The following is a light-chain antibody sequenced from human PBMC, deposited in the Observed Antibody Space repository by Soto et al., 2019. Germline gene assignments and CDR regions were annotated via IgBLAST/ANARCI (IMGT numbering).Light chain of an antibody. J-gene: IGLJ1*01. CDR1: SSNIGAGYD. V-gene: IGLV1-40*01. CDR2: GNG. CDR3: QTYDSSLSGLLV. Sequence: QSVLTQPPSVSGAPGQRVTISCTGSSSNIGAGYDVHWYQQLPGTAPKLLIFGNGNRPSGVPDRFSGSKSDTSASLAITGLQAEDEADYYCQTYDSSLSGLLVFGTGTKVTV.